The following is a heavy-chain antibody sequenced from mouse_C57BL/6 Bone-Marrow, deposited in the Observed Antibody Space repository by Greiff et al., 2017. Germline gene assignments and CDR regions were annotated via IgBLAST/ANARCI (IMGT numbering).Heavy chain of an antibody. Sequence: VQLQQPGAELVMPGASVKLSCKASGYTFTSYWMHWVKQRPGQGLEWIGEIDPSDSYTNSNQKFKGKATLTVDKSSSTAYMQLSSLTSEDSAVYYWAREGDYGSSYDFDYWGQGTTLTVSS. CDR2: IDPSDSYT. CDR1: GYTFTSYW. V-gene: IGHV1-69*01. J-gene: IGHJ2*01. D-gene: IGHD1-1*01. CDR3: AREGDYGSSYDFDY.